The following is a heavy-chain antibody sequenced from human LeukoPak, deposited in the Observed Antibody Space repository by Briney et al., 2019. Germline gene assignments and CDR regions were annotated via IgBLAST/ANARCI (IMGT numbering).Heavy chain of an antibody. CDR1: GFTFSINA. CDR3: ARLGYCTNGICYTADFDY. J-gene: IGHJ4*02. CDR2: ITDSGGST. V-gene: IGHV3-23*01. D-gene: IGHD2-8*01. Sequence: GGSLRLSCEASGFTFSINAMSWVRQAPGKGLEWVSAITDSGGSTYYADSVKGRFTISRDNSKNTLYLQMSSLRAEDTAVYYCARLGYCTNGICYTADFDYWGQGTLVTVSS.